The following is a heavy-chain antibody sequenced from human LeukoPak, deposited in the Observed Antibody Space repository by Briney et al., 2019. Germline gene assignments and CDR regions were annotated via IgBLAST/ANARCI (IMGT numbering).Heavy chain of an antibody. D-gene: IGHD2-21*02. J-gene: IGHJ4*02. CDR2: INPNSGGT. V-gene: IGHV1-2*02. Sequence: ASVKVSCKASGYTFTGYFIHWVRQAPGQGLEWMGWINPNSGGTNYAQKFQDRVTMTRDTSISTVYMELSRLRSDDTAVYYCAREDCGGDCYHYWGQGTLATVSS. CDR1: GYTFTGYF. CDR3: AREDCGGDCYHY.